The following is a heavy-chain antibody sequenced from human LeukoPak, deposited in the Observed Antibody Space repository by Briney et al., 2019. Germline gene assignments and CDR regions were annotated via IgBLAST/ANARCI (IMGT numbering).Heavy chain of an antibody. J-gene: IGHJ6*02. CDR3: ARDSSSWLRSNYYYYGMDV. D-gene: IGHD6-13*01. V-gene: IGHV1-18*01. Sequence: ASVKVSCKASGYTFTSYAMNWVRQAPGQGLEWMGWISAYNGNTNYAQKLQGRVTMTTDTSTSTAYMELRSLRSDDTAVYYCARDSSSWLRSNYYYYGMDVWGQGTTVTVSS. CDR2: ISAYNGNT. CDR1: GYTFTSYA.